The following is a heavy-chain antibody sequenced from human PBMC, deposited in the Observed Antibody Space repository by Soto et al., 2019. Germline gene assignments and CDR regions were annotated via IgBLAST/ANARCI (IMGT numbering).Heavy chain of an antibody. J-gene: IGHJ4*02. Sequence: SETLSLTCAVYGGSFSGYYWSWIRQPPGKGLEWIGEINHSGSTNYNPSLKSRVTISVDTSKNQFSLKLSSVTAADTAVYFCGGQDYGAKGYYFENWGQGTLVTVSS. D-gene: IGHD4-17*01. CDR1: GGSFSGYY. CDR2: INHSGST. CDR3: GGQDYGAKGYYFEN. V-gene: IGHV4-34*01.